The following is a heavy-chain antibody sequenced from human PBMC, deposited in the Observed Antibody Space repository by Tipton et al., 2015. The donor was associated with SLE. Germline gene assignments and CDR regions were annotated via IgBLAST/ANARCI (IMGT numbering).Heavy chain of an antibody. V-gene: IGHV4-4*07. D-gene: IGHD3-3*01. CDR3: ARDSHYDLRGMDV. Sequence: TLSLTCAVYGGSISSYYWSWIRQPAGKGLEWIGRIYTSGSTNYNPSLKSRVTISVDTSKNQFSLKLSSVTAADTAVYYCARDSHYDLRGMDVWGQGTTVTVSS. J-gene: IGHJ6*02. CDR1: GGSISSYY. CDR2: IYTSGST.